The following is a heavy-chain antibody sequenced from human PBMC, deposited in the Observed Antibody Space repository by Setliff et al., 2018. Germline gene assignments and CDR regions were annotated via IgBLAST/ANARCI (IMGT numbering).Heavy chain of an antibody. J-gene: IGHJ4*02. D-gene: IGHD3-16*01. Sequence: LSLTCTFSGGSTGVSEYYWGWVRQSPGKGLEWIGSAYAGGGTYYNPSLQSRITISVDTSQNHFSLSLTSMTAADTAVYHCAAGIKLGIFDSWGQGVLVTVS. CDR2: AYAGGGT. CDR1: GGSTGVSEYY. V-gene: IGHV4-39*07. CDR3: AAGIKLGIFDS.